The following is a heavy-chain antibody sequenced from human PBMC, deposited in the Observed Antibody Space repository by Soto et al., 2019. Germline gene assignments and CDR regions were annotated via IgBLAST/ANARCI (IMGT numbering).Heavy chain of an antibody. CDR2: IIPVLDKT. CDR1: RDTFSSYN. Sequence: QVQLVQSGAEVKKPGSSVKVSCKASRDTFSSYNINWVRQAPGQGLEWMVRIIPVLDKTTHAQKFQGRVTIAADKSTSTAYMELSSLRSDDTAVYYCATEPPYSNSLFDSWGQGTLVTVSS. D-gene: IGHD4-4*01. J-gene: IGHJ5*01. V-gene: IGHV1-69*08. CDR3: ATEPPYSNSLFDS.